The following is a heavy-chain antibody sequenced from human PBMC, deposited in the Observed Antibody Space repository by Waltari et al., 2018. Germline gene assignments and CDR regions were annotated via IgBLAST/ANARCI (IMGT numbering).Heavy chain of an antibody. J-gene: IGHJ5*02. Sequence: QVQLQQWGAGLLKPSETLSLTCAVYGGSFSGYYWSWIRPPPGQGLEWIGEIKHSGSTNSNPSLKSRVTISVDTSKNQFSLKLSSVTAADTAVYYCARIYGSGTPWGQGTLVTVSS. V-gene: IGHV4-34*01. CDR2: IKHSGST. D-gene: IGHD3-10*01. CDR1: GGSFSGYY. CDR3: ARIYGSGTP.